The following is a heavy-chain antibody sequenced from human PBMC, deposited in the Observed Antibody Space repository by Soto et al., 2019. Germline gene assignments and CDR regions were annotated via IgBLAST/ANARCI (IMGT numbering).Heavy chain of an antibody. Sequence: ASLKIGRTDCGDTLTVNVRSGARPTPGQGLEWVGWINPDSGDTNYAQKFQGRVTVTRDTPISTAYMEMNGLRSDDTAVYYCARTVSFTTPRPDRWGHRNLVTVS. CDR1: GDTLTVNV. CDR3: ARTVSFTTPRPDR. V-gene: IGHV1-2*02. CDR2: INPDSGDT. D-gene: IGHD1-1*01. J-gene: IGHJ5*02.